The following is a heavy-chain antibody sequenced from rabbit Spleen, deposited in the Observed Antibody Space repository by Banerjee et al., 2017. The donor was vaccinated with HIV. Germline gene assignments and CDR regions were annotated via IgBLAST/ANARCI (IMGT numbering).Heavy chain of an antibody. CDR2: IATGSSGFT. CDR1: GFSFSSSYY. J-gene: IGHJ6*01. Sequence: QEQLVESGGDLVQPEGSLTLTCTASGFSFSSSYYMCWVRQAPGKGLEWIACIATGSSGFTYYASWAKGRFTCSKASSTTVTLQMTSLTAADTATYFCARDTGTSYSTYGMDLWGQGTLVTVS. D-gene: IGHD8-1*01. V-gene: IGHV1S45*01. CDR3: ARDTGTSYSTYGMDL.